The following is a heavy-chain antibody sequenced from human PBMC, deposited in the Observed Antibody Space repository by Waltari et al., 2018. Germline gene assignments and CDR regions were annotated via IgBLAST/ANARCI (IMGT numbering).Heavy chain of an antibody. V-gene: IGHV3-53*02. Sequence: EVQLVETGGGLIQPGGSLRLSCAASGFTVSSNYMSWVRQAPGKGLEWVSVIYSGGSTYYADSVKGRFTISRDNSKNTLDLQMNSLRAEDTAVYYCARAMLYDDYIWGSLPDAFDIWGQGTMVTVSS. J-gene: IGHJ3*02. CDR1: GFTVSSNY. CDR2: IYSGGST. CDR3: ARAMLYDDYIWGSLPDAFDI. D-gene: IGHD3-16*01.